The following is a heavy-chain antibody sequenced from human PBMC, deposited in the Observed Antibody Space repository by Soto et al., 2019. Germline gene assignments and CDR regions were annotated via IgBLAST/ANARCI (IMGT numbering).Heavy chain of an antibody. CDR3: AKDAYGMDV. CDR1: SFTFSGYV. CDR2: ISYDGSNK. J-gene: IGHJ6*02. V-gene: IGHV3-30*18. Sequence: GGTRRLSCSASSFTFSGYVMHWGRQAPGKGLEWVAVISYDGSNKYYADSVKGRFTISRDNSKNTLYLQMNSLRAEDTAVYYCAKDAYGMDVWGQGTTVTVSS.